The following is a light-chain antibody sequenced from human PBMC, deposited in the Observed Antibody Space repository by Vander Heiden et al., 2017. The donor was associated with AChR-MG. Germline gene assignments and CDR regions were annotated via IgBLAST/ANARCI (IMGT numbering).Light chain of an antibody. Sequence: DIQMTHSPSSLSASVGDRITIPCRASQSITTYLNWFQQKPGKAPKLLIYAASSLQSGVPSRFSGSGSGTDFTLTISSLQPEDFATYYCQQSYSTPPTFGQGTKVEI. CDR1: QSITTY. J-gene: IGKJ1*01. V-gene: IGKV1-39*01. CDR2: AAS. CDR3: QQSYSTPPT.